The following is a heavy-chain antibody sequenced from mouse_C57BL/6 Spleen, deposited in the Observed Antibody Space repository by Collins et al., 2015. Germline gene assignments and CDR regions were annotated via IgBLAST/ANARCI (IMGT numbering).Heavy chain of an antibody. CDR3: AREGEDYGNFLYAMDY. V-gene: IGHV1-55*01. CDR1: GYTFTSYW. Sequence: QVQLQQPGAELVKPGASVKMSCKASGYTFTSYWITWVKQRPGQGLEWIGDIYPGSGSTNYNEKFKSKATLTVDTSSSTAYMQLSSLTSEDSAVYYRAREGEDYGNFLYAMDYWGQGTSVTVSS. J-gene: IGHJ4*01. CDR2: IYPGSGST. D-gene: IGHD2-1*01.